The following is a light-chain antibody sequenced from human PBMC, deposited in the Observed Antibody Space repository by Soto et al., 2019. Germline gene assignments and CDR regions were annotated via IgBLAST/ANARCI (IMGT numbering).Light chain of an antibody. CDR1: SSDVGGYNY. CDR2: AVN. J-gene: IGLJ1*01. CDR3: SSFSSGSNRYV. V-gene: IGLV2-14*01. Sequence: QSVLTQPASVSGSPGQSITISCTGTSSDVGGYNYVSWYQQHPGKAPKLMIFAVNNRPSGVSNRFSGSKSVNTASLNISELQADDEAHYYCSSFSSGSNRYVLXTGTKLTVL.